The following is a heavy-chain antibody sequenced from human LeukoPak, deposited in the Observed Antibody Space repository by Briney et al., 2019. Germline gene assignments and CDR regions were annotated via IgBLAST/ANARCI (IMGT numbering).Heavy chain of an antibody. J-gene: IGHJ4*02. V-gene: IGHV3-30-3*01. CDR2: ISYDGSTK. Sequence: GRSLRLSCAASGFTFDDYAMHWVRQAPGKGLEWVAVISYDGSTKYYADSVKGRFTISRDNSKNTLYLQMISLRAEDTAVYYCAREQYYGSGFDYWGQGTLVTVSS. CDR1: GFTFDDYA. CDR3: AREQYYGSGFDY. D-gene: IGHD3-10*01.